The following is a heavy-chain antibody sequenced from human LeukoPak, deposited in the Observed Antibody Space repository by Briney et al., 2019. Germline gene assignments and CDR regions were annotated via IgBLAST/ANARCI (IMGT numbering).Heavy chain of an antibody. J-gene: IGHJ4*02. CDR1: GFTFSSYA. CDR2: ISGSGGST. CDR3: ARASVGATPFDY. V-gene: IGHV3-23*01. Sequence: GGSLRLSCAASGFTFSSYAMSWVRQAPGKGLEWVSAISGSGGSTYYADSVKGRFTISRDNAKNSLYLQMNSLRAEDTAVYYCARASVGATPFDYWGQGTLVTVSS. D-gene: IGHD1-26*01.